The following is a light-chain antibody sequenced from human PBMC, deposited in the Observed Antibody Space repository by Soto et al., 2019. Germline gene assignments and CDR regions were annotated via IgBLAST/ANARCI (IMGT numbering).Light chain of an antibody. CDR1: RSNIGTSS. CDR2: KSN. CDR3: AAWDDSLSGHVV. J-gene: IGLJ2*01. Sequence: QSVLTQPPSASGTPGQGVSISCSGSRSNIGTSSVYWYQQLPGMAPRLLIYKSNQRPSGVPDRFSGSKSGTSASLAIIGRRSEDEADYYCAAWDDSLSGHVVFGGGTKLTVL. V-gene: IGLV1-47*01.